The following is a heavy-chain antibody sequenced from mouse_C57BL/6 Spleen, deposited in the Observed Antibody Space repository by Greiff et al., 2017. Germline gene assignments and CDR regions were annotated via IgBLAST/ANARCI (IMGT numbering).Heavy chain of an antibody. CDR3: ARWNYDYPYAMDY. CDR1: GYTFTSYG. D-gene: IGHD2-4*01. Sequence: QVQLQQSGAELARPGASVKLSCKASGYTFTSYGISWVKQRTGQGLEWIGEIYPRSGNTYYNEKFKGKATLTADKSSSTAYIELRSLTSEDSAVYCVARWNYDYPYAMDYWGQGTSVTVSS. CDR2: IYPRSGNT. V-gene: IGHV1-81*01. J-gene: IGHJ4*01.